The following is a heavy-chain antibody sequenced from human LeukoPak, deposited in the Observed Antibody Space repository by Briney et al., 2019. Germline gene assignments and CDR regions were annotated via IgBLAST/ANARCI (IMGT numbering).Heavy chain of an antibody. Sequence: GGSLRLSCAASGFTFNDYYMSWIRQAPGKGLEWVANIKQDGSEKYYVDSVKGRFTISRDNAKNSLYLQMNSLRAEDTAVYYCARANYDFWSGYYMGDYNWFDPWGQGTLVTVSS. CDR1: GFTFNDYY. V-gene: IGHV3-7*01. D-gene: IGHD3-3*01. CDR2: IKQDGSEK. J-gene: IGHJ5*02. CDR3: ARANYDFWSGYYMGDYNWFDP.